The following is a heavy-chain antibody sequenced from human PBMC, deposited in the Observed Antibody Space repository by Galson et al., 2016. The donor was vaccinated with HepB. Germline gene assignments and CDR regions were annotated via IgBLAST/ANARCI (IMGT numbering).Heavy chain of an antibody. V-gene: IGHV2-70*01. D-gene: IGHD6-13*01. J-gene: IGHJ6*02. CDR1: GFSLSTGGMC. CDR3: ARMYVRGSWHYYAMDV. Sequence: PALVKPTQTLTLTCTFSGFSLSTGGMCVSWIRQPPGKALEWLALIDWDDDKYYSTSLKTRLTISKDTSKNQVVLTVTNMDPVDTATYYCARMYVRGSWHYYAMDVWGPGTTVTVSS. CDR2: IDWDDDK.